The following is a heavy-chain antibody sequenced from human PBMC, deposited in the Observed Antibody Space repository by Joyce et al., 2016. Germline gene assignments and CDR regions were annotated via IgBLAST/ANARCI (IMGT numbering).Heavy chain of an antibody. D-gene: IGHD1-26*01. CDR1: GGSISSGGYY. CDR3: ARDSGNAFDI. Sequence: QVRLQESGPGPVKPSQTLSLTCTVPGGSISSGGYYWSWIRQQPGKGLEWIGYINYSGSTYYNPSRQGRITMSVDTSKNKFSLKLSSVTAADTAVYYCARDSGNAFDIWGQGTMVTVSS. J-gene: IGHJ3*02. CDR2: INYSGST. V-gene: IGHV4-31*03.